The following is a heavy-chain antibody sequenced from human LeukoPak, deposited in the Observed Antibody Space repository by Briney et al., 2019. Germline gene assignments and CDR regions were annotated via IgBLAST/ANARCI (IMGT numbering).Heavy chain of an antibody. J-gene: IGHJ4*02. V-gene: IGHV3-74*01. CDR1: GFTFSSSA. D-gene: IGHD4-23*01. Sequence: GGSLRLSCEASGFTFSSSAMNWVRQAPGKGLVWVSRIASDGSSTTYADSVKGRFSISRNNAKNTLYLQMNSLRVEDTAVYYCARGRPHGNDYWGQGTLVTVSS. CDR3: ARGRPHGNDY. CDR2: IASDGSST.